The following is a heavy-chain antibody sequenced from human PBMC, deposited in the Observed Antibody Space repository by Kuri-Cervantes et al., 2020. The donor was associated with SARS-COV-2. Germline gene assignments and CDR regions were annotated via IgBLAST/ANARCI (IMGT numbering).Heavy chain of an antibody. CDR2: INHSGRT. V-gene: IGHV4-34*01. J-gene: IGHJ6*03. D-gene: IGHD3-10*01. Sequence: SQTLSLTCAVYGGSFSNYNWNWIRQSPGKGLEWIAEINHSGRTSYNPSLKSRFTISVDTSKNQFSLKVRSVAAADTAVYYCARARSSIGVVRGAMYYFWHMDVWSKGTTVTVS. CDR1: GGSFSNYN. CDR3: ARARSSIGVVRGAMYYFWHMDV.